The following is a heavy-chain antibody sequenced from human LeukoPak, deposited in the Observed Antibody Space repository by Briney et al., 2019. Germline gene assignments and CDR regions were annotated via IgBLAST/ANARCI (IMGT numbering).Heavy chain of an antibody. CDR1: GGSVSTNY. J-gene: IGHJ6*04. CDR3: SRHADGGTYPLDV. Sequence: PSETLSLTCTVSGGSVSTNYWSWIRQPPGKGLEWIAYISHSAESNSNPSLKSRVTISVDTSKNQFSAKLSSVTAADTALYYCSRHADGGTYPLDVWGKGTTVTVSS. D-gene: IGHD1-26*01. CDR2: ISHSAES. V-gene: IGHV4-59*08.